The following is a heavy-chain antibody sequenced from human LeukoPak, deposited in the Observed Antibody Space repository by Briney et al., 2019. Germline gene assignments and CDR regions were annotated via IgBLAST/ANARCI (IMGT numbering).Heavy chain of an antibody. J-gene: IGHJ4*02. CDR3: ARAGGTSWADY. Sequence: GGSLRLYCEASGFTFRDYWMTWVRQAPGKGLEWVANVKQDGTEKFYVDSVKGRFTISRDNGKNSLYLQMNSLRVEDTAIYYCARAGGTSWADYWGQGTLVTVSS. V-gene: IGHV3-7*01. CDR1: GFTFRDYW. CDR2: VKQDGTEK. D-gene: IGHD6-13*01.